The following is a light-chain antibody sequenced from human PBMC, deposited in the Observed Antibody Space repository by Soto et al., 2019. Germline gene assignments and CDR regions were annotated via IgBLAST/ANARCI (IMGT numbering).Light chain of an antibody. V-gene: IGLV2-14*01. CDR2: AVS. Sequence: QSVLTQPASVSGSPGQSITISCTGTSSDVGLYDYVSWYQQHPGKAPQLMIYAVSNRPSGVSNRFSASKSGDTASLTISGLQAEDEADYFCSSYTSSQAYVFGTGTKVTVL. CDR3: SSYTSSQAYV. J-gene: IGLJ1*01. CDR1: SSDVGLYDY.